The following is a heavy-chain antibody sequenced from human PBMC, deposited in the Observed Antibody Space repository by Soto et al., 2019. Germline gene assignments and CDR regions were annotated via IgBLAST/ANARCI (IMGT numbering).Heavy chain of an antibody. CDR3: AKDSGYQLPDNYFYYGLDV. J-gene: IGHJ6*02. D-gene: IGHD2-2*01. V-gene: IGHV3-30*18. CDR2: ILYDEIDK. CDR1: GFTFTSHA. Sequence: QGQLVESGGGVVQPGRSLRLSCAASGFTFTSHAMHWVRQAPGKGLEWVAAILYDEIDKKYASCVKGRFTVSTDNVKNTLSLQMNSLSPEDTAVYYCAKDSGYQLPDNYFYYGLDVWGQGTTVPVSS.